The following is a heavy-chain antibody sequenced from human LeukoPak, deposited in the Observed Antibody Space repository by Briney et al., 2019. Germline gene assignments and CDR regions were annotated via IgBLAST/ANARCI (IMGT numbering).Heavy chain of an antibody. Sequence: GGSLSLSCAASGFTLSSNYMSWVRQAPGKGLEWVSVIYSGGSTYYADSVKGRFTISRDNSKNTLYLQMNSLRAEDTAVYYCARVPTDYDILTGYYNYYFEYWGQGTLVTVSS. CDR1: GFTLSSNY. D-gene: IGHD3-9*01. CDR2: IYSGGST. J-gene: IGHJ4*02. CDR3: ARVPTDYDILTGYYNYYFEY. V-gene: IGHV3-66*01.